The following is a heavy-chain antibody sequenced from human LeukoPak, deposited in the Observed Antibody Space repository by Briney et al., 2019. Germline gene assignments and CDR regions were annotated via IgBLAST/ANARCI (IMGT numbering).Heavy chain of an antibody. D-gene: IGHD2-2*01. V-gene: IGHV3-23*01. Sequence: PGGSLRLSCAASGFTFSSYAMSWVRQAPGKGLEWVSAISGSGGSTYYADSVKGRFTISRDNSKNTLYLQMNSLRAEDTAVYYCAKTAHHYCSSTSCPYYYYGMDVWGKGTTVTASS. CDR2: ISGSGGST. CDR3: AKTAHHYCSSTSCPYYYYGMDV. J-gene: IGHJ6*04. CDR1: GFTFSSYA.